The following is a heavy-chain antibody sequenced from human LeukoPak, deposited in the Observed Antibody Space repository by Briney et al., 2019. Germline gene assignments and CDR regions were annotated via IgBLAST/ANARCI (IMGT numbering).Heavy chain of an antibody. D-gene: IGHD6-13*01. CDR3: ARRPSAAKFDY. CDR1: GYSFTTYW. Sequence: GESLKISCKGSGYSFTTYWIGWVRQMPGRGLEWMGIIYPGDSDTRYSPSFQGQVTISADKSISTAYLQWSSLKASDTAMYYCARRPSAAKFDYWGQGTLVTVSS. CDR2: IYPGDSDT. J-gene: IGHJ4*02. V-gene: IGHV5-51*01.